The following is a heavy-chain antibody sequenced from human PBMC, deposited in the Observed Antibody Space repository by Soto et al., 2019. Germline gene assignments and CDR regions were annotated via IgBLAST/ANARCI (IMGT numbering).Heavy chain of an antibody. CDR3: ARLFRFCSGGSCYFTRDAFDI. CDR1: GGSISSYY. CDR2: IYYSGST. Sequence: SETLSLTCTVSGGSISSYYWSWIRQPPGKGLEWIGYIYYSGSTNYNPSLKSRVTISVDTSKNQFSLKLSSVTAADTAVYYCARLFRFCSGGSCYFTRDAFDIWGQGKMVTVSS. J-gene: IGHJ3*02. V-gene: IGHV4-59*08. D-gene: IGHD2-15*01.